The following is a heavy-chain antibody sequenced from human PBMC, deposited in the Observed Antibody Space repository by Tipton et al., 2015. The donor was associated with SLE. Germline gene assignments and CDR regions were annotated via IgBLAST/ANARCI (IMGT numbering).Heavy chain of an antibody. CDR2: IFYTGST. J-gene: IGHJ6*02. Sequence: TLSLTCTVSDGSIRSTNYYWGWIRQPPGKGLEWIGSIFYTGSTYYNPSLKSRVSFSIDTSKHQFSLKLNSVTAADTAVYYCARRFLEWFGYGMDVWGQGTTVTVSS. V-gene: IGHV4-39*07. CDR3: ARRFLEWFGYGMDV. D-gene: IGHD3-3*01. CDR1: DGSIRSTNYY.